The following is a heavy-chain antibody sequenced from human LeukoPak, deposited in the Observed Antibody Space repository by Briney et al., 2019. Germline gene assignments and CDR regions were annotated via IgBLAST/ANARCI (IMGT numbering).Heavy chain of an antibody. V-gene: IGHV1-46*01. D-gene: IGHD1-14*01. CDR1: GYTFTSYY. Sequence: ASAKVSCKASGYTFTSYYMHWVRQAPGQGLEWMGIINLSGGTTYYAQKFQGRVTMTNDMSTSTVYMELSSLRSEDTAVYYCARDFRTVFDPWGQGTLVTVSS. CDR2: INLSGGTT. CDR3: ARDFRTVFDP. J-gene: IGHJ5*02.